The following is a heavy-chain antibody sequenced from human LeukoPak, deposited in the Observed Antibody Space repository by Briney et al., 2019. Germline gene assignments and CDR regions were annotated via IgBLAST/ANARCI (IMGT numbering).Heavy chain of an antibody. D-gene: IGHD2-21*01. V-gene: IGHV4-39*07. J-gene: IGHJ5*01. CDR1: GDSISSRSYY. Sequence: SETLSLTCSVSGDSISSRSYYWGCMRQPPGKAREWWGSLFYSGSTYYTPSLKGRVTMSLDTSKNQFSLRLTSVTAADTAVYYCARQIAVVEPTDPNWFDSWGQGTLVTVSS. CDR3: ARQIAVVEPTDPNWFDS. CDR2: LFYSGST.